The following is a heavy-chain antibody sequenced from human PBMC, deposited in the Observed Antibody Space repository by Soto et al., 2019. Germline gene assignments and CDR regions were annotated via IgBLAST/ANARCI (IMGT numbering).Heavy chain of an antibody. Sequence: EVQLLESGGGLVQPGGSLRLSCAASGFTFSSYAMSWVRQAPGKGLEWVSAISGSGGSTYYADSVKGRFTISRDNSKNTLDLQMNSLRAEDTAVYYCAKDRDIWGSYRTLDYWGQGTLVTVSS. D-gene: IGHD3-16*02. CDR3: AKDRDIWGSYRTLDY. CDR1: GFTFSSYA. CDR2: ISGSGGST. V-gene: IGHV3-23*01. J-gene: IGHJ4*02.